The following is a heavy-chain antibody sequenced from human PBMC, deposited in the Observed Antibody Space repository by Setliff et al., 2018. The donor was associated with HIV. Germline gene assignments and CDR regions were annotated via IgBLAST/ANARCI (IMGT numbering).Heavy chain of an antibody. CDR2: IKQDGSEE. CDR3: TKDHLSGWASDC. CDR1: GFTFSTYW. V-gene: IGHV3-7*01. D-gene: IGHD6-19*01. Sequence: PGGSLRLSCAASGFTFSTYWMIWVRQAPGKGLEWVAKIKQDGSEEYYVDSVNGRFTISRDNAKNSVYLQMNSLRVEDTAMYYCTKDHLSGWASDCWGQGTLVTVSS. J-gene: IGHJ4*02.